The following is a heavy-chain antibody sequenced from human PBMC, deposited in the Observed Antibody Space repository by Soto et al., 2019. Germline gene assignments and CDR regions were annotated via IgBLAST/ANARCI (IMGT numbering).Heavy chain of an antibody. J-gene: IGHJ1*01. V-gene: IGHV3-33*01. CDR1: GFTFSSYG. Sequence: GGSLRLSCAASGFTFSSYGMHWVRQAPGKGLEWVAVIWYDGSNKYYADSVKGRFTISRDNSKNTQYLQMNSLRAEDPAVYYCARGVVVVGGPGAEYFQHWGKGTLVTVSS. CDR2: IWYDGSNK. D-gene: IGHD2-15*01. CDR3: ARGVVVVGGPGAEYFQH.